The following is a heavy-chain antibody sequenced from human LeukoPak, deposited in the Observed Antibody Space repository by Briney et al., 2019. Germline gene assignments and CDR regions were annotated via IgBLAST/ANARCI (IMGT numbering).Heavy chain of an antibody. CDR3: ARVDSGSGSYYNDHYGMDV. Sequence: SETLSLTCTVSGDSISPYYWSWIRQPPGKGLEWIGYIYYTGSGSTSNNPSLKSRVTISVDTSKNQFSLNLKSVTAADTAVYFCARVDSGSGSYYNDHYGMDVWGQGTTVTVSS. D-gene: IGHD3-10*01. CDR1: GDSISPYY. J-gene: IGHJ6*02. V-gene: IGHV4-59*08. CDR2: IYYTGSGST.